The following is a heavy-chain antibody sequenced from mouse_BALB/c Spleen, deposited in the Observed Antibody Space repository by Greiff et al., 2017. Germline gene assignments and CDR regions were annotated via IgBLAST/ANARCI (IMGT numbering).Heavy chain of an antibody. CDR1: GFNIKDTY. D-gene: IGHD2-4*01. CDR3: ARDYDDVSWFAY. Sequence: VQLKESGAELVKPGASVKLSCTASGFNIKDTYMHWVKQRPEQGLEWIGRIDPANGNTKYDPKFQGKATITADTSSNTAYLQLSSLTSEDTAVYYCARDYDDVSWFAYWGQGTMVTVSA. CDR2: IDPANGNT. V-gene: IGHV14-3*02. J-gene: IGHJ3*01.